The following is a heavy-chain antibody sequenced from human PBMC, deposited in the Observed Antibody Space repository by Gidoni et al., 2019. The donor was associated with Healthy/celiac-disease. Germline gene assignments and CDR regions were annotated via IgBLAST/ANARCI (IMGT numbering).Heavy chain of an antibody. D-gene: IGHD3-10*01. CDR2: INHSGST. J-gene: IGHJ6*02. Sequence: QVQLQQWGAGLLKPSETLSLTCAVYGGSFSGYYWSWIRQPPGKGLEWIGEINHSGSTNYNPSLKSRVTISVDTSKNQFSLKLSSVTAADTAVYYCARGRTNYYGSGSYAPPGPRRLYYHYGMDVWGQGTTVTVSS. CDR1: GGSFSGYY. V-gene: IGHV4-34*01. CDR3: ARGRTNYYGSGSYAPPGPRRLYYHYGMDV.